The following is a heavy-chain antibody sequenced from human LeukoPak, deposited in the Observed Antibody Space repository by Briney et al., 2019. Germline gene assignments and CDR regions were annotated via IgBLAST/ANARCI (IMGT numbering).Heavy chain of an antibody. CDR1: GFTFSSYG. V-gene: IGHV3-30*18. D-gene: IGHD3-22*01. J-gene: IGHJ4*02. Sequence: GRSLRLSCAASGFTFSSYGMHWVRQAPGKGLEWVAVISYDGSNKYYADSVKGRFTISRDNSENTLYLLMNSLRAEDTAIYYCAKDAVSDYYDSTGYEENWGQGTLVTVSS. CDR3: AKDAVSDYYDSTGYEEN. CDR2: ISYDGSNK.